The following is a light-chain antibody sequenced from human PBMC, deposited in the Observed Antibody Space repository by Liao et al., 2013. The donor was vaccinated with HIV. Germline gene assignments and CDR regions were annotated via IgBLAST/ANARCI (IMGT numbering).Light chain of an antibody. CDR1: ALPKQY. CDR2: KDS. V-gene: IGLV3-25*03. J-gene: IGLJ2*01. Sequence: SYELTQPPSVSVSPGQTARITCSGDALPKQYAYWYQQKPGQAPVLLIYKDSERPSGIPERFSGSSSGTTVTLTISGVQAEDEADYYCQSADSSGTPLFGGGTKLTVL. CDR3: QSADSSGTPL.